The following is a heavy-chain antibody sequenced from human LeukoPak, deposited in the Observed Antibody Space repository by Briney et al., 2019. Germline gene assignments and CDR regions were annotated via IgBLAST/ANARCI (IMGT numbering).Heavy chain of an antibody. V-gene: IGHV3-30-3*01. J-gene: IGHJ6*02. CDR1: GLKFRSYA. CDR2: ISYDGSNK. Sequence: GGSLRLSCGASGLKFRSYAVQWVRQAPGKGLEWVAVISYDGSNKYYADSVKGRFTISRDNSKNTLYLQMNSLRAEDTAVYYCRKDIVYGDDLLYDYGMDVWGQGTTVTVSS. D-gene: IGHD4-17*01. CDR3: RKDIVYGDDLLYDYGMDV.